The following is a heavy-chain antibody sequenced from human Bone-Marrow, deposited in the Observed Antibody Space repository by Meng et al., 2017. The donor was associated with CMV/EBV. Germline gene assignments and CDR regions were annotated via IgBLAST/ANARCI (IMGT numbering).Heavy chain of an antibody. Sequence: LSLTCTVSGGSISSGSSHWSWFRQPAGKGLEWIVRISTSGNTNYNPSLKSRVTISADTSKNQFSLKLASVTAADTAVYYCAREMDYWGQGTLVTVSS. J-gene: IGHJ4*02. CDR2: ISTSGNT. V-gene: IGHV4-61*02. CDR1: GGSISSGSSH. CDR3: AREMDY.